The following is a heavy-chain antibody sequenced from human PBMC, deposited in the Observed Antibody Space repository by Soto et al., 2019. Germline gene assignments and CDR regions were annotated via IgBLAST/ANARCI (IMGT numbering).Heavy chain of an antibody. D-gene: IGHD6-19*01. Sequence: QLQLQESGPGLVKPSETLSLTCTVSGGSISSSSYYWGWIRQPPGKGLEWIGSINYSGSTYYNPSLKRRVTLSVDTSKYPFSLKRRSVTAANKAVYYCASKYTRGWGGYWGQGTLVTVSS. CDR3: ASKYTRGWGGY. CDR1: GGSISSSSYY. J-gene: IGHJ4*02. V-gene: IGHV4-39*01. CDR2: INYSGST.